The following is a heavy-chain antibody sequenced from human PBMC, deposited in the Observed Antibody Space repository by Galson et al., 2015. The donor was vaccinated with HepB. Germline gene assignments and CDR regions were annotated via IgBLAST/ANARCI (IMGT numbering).Heavy chain of an antibody. V-gene: IGHV3-7*01. CDR2: IKQDGSEK. Sequence: SLRLSCAASGFTFSSYWMSWVRQAPGKGLEWVANIKQDGSEKYYVDSVKGRFTISRDNAKNSLYLQMNSLRAEDTAVYYCARLPTLAAAGAFDYWGQGTLVTVS. CDR1: GFTFSSYW. CDR3: ARLPTLAAAGAFDY. J-gene: IGHJ4*02. D-gene: IGHD6-13*01.